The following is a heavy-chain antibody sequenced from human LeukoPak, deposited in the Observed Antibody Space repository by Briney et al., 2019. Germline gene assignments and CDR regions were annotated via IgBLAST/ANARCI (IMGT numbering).Heavy chain of an antibody. CDR1: GGSISSGGYY. Sequence: PSQTLSLTCTVSGGSISSGGYYWSWIRQHPGKGLEWIGYIYYSGSTYYNPSLKSRVTISVETSKNQFSLKLSSVTAADTAVYYCARGVVVVVAATPVFDYWGQGTLVTVSS. CDR2: IYYSGST. CDR3: ARGVVVVVAATPVFDY. D-gene: IGHD2-15*01. V-gene: IGHV4-31*03. J-gene: IGHJ4*02.